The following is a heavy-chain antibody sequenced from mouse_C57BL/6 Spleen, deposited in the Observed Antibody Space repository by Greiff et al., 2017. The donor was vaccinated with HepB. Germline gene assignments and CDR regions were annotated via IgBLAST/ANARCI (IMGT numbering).Heavy chain of an antibody. V-gene: IGHV1-54*01. CDR1: GYAFTNYL. D-gene: IGHD2-4*01. CDR2: INPGSGGT. CDR3: ARWRIYDYDDAMDY. J-gene: IGHJ4*01. Sequence: QVHVKQSGAELVRPGTSVKVSCKASGYAFTNYLIEWVKQRPGQGLEWIGVINPGSGGTNYNEKFKGKATLTADKSSSTAYMQLSSLTSEDSAVYFCARWRIYDYDDAMDYWGQGTSVTVSS.